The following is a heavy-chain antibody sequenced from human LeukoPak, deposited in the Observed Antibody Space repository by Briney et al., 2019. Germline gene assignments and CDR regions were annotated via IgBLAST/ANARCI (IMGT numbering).Heavy chain of an antibody. CDR3: ARAWAAAGTFADHFDY. Sequence: SETLSLTCTVSGGSISGGGYYWSWIRQHPGKGLEWIGYIYYSGSTYYNPSLKSRVTISVDTSKNQFSLKLSSVTAADTAVYYCARAWAAAGTFADHFDYWGQGTLVTVSS. V-gene: IGHV4-31*03. CDR2: IYYSGST. D-gene: IGHD6-13*01. J-gene: IGHJ4*02. CDR1: GGSISGGGYY.